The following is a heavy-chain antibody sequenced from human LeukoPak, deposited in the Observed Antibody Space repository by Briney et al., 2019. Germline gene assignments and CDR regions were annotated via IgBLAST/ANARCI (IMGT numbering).Heavy chain of an antibody. CDR1: GLTFSRYN. D-gene: IGHD1-7*01. J-gene: IGHJ4*02. CDR2: IGTSSNNI. CDR3: ASGTVGNYALDY. Sequence: GGSLTLSCAASGLTFSRYNMNWVRQAPGKGLEWVSSIGTSSNNIYYTDSVKGRFAISRDNAKNSLYLQVDSLRVEDTAVYFCASGTVGNYALDYWGQGTLVTVSS. V-gene: IGHV3-21*01.